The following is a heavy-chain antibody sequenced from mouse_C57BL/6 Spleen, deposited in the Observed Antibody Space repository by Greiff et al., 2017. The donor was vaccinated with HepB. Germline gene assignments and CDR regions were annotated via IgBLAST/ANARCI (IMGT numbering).Heavy chain of an antibody. CDR1: GFTFSDYY. CDR2: INYDGSST. CDR3: ARVVPYGSSLYYAMDY. Sequence: EVKLVESEGGLVQPGSSMKLSCTASGFTFSDYYMAWVRQVPEKGLEWVANINYDGSSTYYLDSLKSRFIISRDNAKNILYLQMSSLKSEDTATYYCARVVPYGSSLYYAMDYWGQGTSVTVSS. D-gene: IGHD1-1*01. V-gene: IGHV5-16*01. J-gene: IGHJ4*01.